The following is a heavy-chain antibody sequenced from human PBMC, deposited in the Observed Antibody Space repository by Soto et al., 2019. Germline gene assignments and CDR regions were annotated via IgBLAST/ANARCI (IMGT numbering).Heavy chain of an antibody. V-gene: IGHV1-69*12. D-gene: IGHD2-2*01. CDR2: IISIFGTA. CDR1: GGTFSSYA. J-gene: IGHJ6*02. CDR3: ARHVPAAGYYYGMDV. Sequence: QVQLVQSGAEVKKPGSSVKVSCKASGGTFSSYAISWVRQAPGQGLEWMGGIISIFGTANYAQKFQGRVKITADESTSTAYMQLSSLRSEDTAVYYCARHVPAAGYYYGMDVWGQGTTVTVSS.